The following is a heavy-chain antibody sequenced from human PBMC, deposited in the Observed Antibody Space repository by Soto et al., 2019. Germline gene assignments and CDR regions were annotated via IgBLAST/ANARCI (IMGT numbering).Heavy chain of an antibody. J-gene: IGHJ6*02. CDR1: GGSISSGGYY. Sequence: SETLSLTCTVSGGSISSGGYYWSWIRQHPGKGLEWIGYIYYSGSTYYNPSLKSRVTISVDKTKNQFSLKLSSVTAAATAVYYCASSLGYCSSTSCYARPRGYYYYGMDVWGQGTTVTVSS. CDR3: ASSLGYCSSTSCYARPRGYYYYGMDV. V-gene: IGHV4-31*03. D-gene: IGHD2-2*01. CDR2: IYYSGST.